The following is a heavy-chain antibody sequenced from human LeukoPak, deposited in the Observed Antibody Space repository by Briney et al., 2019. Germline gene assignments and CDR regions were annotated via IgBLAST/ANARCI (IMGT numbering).Heavy chain of an antibody. V-gene: IGHV1-69*13. CDR3: ARDYGDYGLGY. CDR1: GGTFSSYT. Sequence: ASVKVSCKASGGTFSSYTISWVRQAPGQGLEWMGGIIPIFGTANYAQKFQGRVTITADESTSTAYMELSSLRSEDTAVYYCARDYGDYGLGYWGQGTLVTVSS. CDR2: IIPIFGTA. J-gene: IGHJ4*02. D-gene: IGHD4-17*01.